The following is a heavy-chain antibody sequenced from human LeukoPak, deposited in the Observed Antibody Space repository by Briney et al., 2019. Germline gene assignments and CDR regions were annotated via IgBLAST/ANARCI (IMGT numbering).Heavy chain of an antibody. D-gene: IGHD3-10*01. CDR1: GFAFSDSW. CDR3: ATNRWFGEPDY. Sequence: GGSLRLSCAASGFAFSDSWMTWTRQAPGKGLEWVAFIKGDGSAKKYVDSVKGRFTISRDNAKNSLYLQMNSLRAEDTAVYYCATNRWFGEPDYWGQGTLVTVSS. CDR2: IKGDGSAK. V-gene: IGHV3-7*01. J-gene: IGHJ4*02.